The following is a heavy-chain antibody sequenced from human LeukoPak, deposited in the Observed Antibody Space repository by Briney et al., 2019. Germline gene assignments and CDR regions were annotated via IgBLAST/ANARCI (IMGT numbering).Heavy chain of an antibody. Sequence: PSETLSLTCTVSGGSISSGGYYWSWIRQHPGKGLEWIGYIYYSGSTNYNPSLKSRVTISVDTSKNQFSLKLSSVTAADTAVYYCARVHRRDGYNHVWYFDLWGRGTLVTVSS. D-gene: IGHD5-24*01. CDR2: IYYSGST. V-gene: IGHV4-31*03. CDR1: GGSISSGGYY. CDR3: ARVHRRDGYNHVWYFDL. J-gene: IGHJ2*01.